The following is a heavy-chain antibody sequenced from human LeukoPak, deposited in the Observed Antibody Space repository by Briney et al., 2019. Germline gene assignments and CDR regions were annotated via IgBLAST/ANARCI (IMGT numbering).Heavy chain of an antibody. CDR2: INPNSGGT. CDR1: GYTFTGYY. V-gene: IGHV1-2*02. Sequence: ASVKVSCKASGYTFTGYYMHWVRQAPGQGLEWMGWINPNSGGTNYAQKFQGRVTMTRNTSISTAYMELSSLRSEDTAVYYCAREELWEPRTFDYWGQGTLVTVSS. D-gene: IGHD1-26*01. CDR3: AREELWEPRTFDY. J-gene: IGHJ4*02.